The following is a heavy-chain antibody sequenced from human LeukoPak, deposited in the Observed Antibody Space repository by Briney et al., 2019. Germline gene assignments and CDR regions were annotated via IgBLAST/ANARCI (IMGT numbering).Heavy chain of an antibody. D-gene: IGHD2-21*02. J-gene: IGHJ4*02. V-gene: IGHV3-23*01. Sequence: GGSLRLSCAASGFTLSNYAMSWVRQTPGKGLEWVSLISRSGVRTHYADSVKGRFTISRDNAKNSLYLQMNSLRAEDTAVYYCARDVTHCGGDCYSGDYWGQGTLVTVSS. CDR1: GFTLSNYA. CDR3: ARDVTHCGGDCYSGDY. CDR2: ISRSGVRT.